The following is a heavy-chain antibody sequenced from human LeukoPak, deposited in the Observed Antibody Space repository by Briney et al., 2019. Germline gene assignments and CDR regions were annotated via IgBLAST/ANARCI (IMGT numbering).Heavy chain of an antibody. CDR2: IRYDGSNK. J-gene: IGHJ5*02. CDR3: AKDPPSLGYCSGGSCPVDP. CDR1: GFTFSSYG. Sequence: GGSLRLSCAASGFTFSSYGMHWVRQAPGKGLEWVAFIRYDGSNKYYADSVKGRFTISRDNSKNTLYLQMNSLRAEDTAVYYCAKDPPSLGYCSGGSCPVDPWGQGTLVIVSS. V-gene: IGHV3-30*02. D-gene: IGHD2-15*01.